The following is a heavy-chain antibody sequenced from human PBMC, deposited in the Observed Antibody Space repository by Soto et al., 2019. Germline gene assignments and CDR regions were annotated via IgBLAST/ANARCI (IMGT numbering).Heavy chain of an antibody. CDR3: AKGSTVSVTYMDV. Sequence: EVQVLESGGGLVQPGGSLRLSCAASGFTIRSHAMSWVRQAPGKGLEWVSAMSGSGGRTYYADSVNGRFTISRDESKNTLYLQRNSLRSEDTAVYHCAKGSTVSVTYMDVWGKGNTVTVSS. CDR1: GFTIRSHA. CDR2: MSGSGGRT. J-gene: IGHJ6*03. D-gene: IGHD4-17*01. V-gene: IGHV3-23*01.